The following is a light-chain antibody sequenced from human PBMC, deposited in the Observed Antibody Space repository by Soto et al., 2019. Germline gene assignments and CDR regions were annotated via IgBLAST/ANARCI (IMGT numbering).Light chain of an antibody. CDR1: SGDVGGYNY. CDR3: TSSASGNTLV. CDR2: DVN. J-gene: IGLJ2*01. V-gene: IGLV2-14*01. Sequence: QSALTQPASVSGSPGQSITISCTGTSGDVGGYNYVSWYQQYPGKAPRLMIYDVNNRPSGVSNRFSASKSGNTASLTISGLQAEDEADYYCTSSASGNTLVFGGGTKLTVL.